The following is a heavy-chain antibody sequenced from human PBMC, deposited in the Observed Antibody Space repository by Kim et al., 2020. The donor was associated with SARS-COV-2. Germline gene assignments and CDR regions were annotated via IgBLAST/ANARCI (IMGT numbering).Heavy chain of an antibody. CDR3: ARDSVYCSSTSCYPDY. V-gene: IGHV4-39*02. J-gene: IGHJ4*02. D-gene: IGHD2-2*01. Sequence: SLKSRVTISVDTSKNQFSLKLSSVTAADTAVYYCARDSVYCSSTSCYPDYWGQGTLVTVSS.